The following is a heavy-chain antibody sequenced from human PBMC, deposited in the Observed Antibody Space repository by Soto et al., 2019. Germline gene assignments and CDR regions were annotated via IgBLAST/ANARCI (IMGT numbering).Heavy chain of an antibody. V-gene: IGHV3-7*03. CDR3: ARGSYRVPAAPFDY. Sequence: EVQLVESGGGLVQPGGSLRLSCAASGFTFSSYWMSWVRQAPGKGLEWVANIKQDGSEKYYVDSVKGRFTISRDNAKNPLYLQMNSLRAEDAAVYYCARGSYRVPAAPFDYWGQGTLVTVSS. D-gene: IGHD2-2*01. J-gene: IGHJ4*02. CDR1: GFTFSSYW. CDR2: IKQDGSEK.